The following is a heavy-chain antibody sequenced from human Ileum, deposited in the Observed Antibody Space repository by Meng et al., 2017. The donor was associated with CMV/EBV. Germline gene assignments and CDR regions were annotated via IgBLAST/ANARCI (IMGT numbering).Heavy chain of an antibody. V-gene: IGHV1-46*01. CDR1: GDTFTSYY. J-gene: IGHJ4*02. CDR3: ARARDYGPIDY. CDR2: FNPSGGYT. D-gene: IGHD4-17*01. Sequence: QVQLVQSGAEVKNPGASVKVSCKASGDTFTSYYMHWVRQAPGQGLEWMGVFNPSGGYTNYAQDFKGRVTMTRDTSTTTVSMDLSSLRSEDTAVYYCARARDYGPIDYWGQGTLVTVSS.